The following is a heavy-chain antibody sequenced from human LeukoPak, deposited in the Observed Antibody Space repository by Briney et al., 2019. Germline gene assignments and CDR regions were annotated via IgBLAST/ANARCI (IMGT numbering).Heavy chain of an antibody. J-gene: IGHJ4*02. Sequence: PSETLSLTCTVSGGSISSYYWSWIRQPPGKGLEWIGYIYYSGSANYNPSLKSRVTISVDTSKNQFSLKLSSVTAADTAVYYCASFHYSGYDYGTFDYWGQGTLVTVSS. CDR2: IYYSGSA. D-gene: IGHD5-12*01. CDR1: GGSISSYY. CDR3: ASFHYSGYDYGTFDY. V-gene: IGHV4-59*08.